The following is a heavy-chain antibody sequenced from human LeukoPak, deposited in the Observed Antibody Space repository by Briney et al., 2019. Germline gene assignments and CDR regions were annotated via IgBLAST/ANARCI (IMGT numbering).Heavy chain of an antibody. D-gene: IGHD6-19*01. V-gene: IGHV5-51*01. Sequence: GESLKISCKCSGYSFTSYWIGWVRQMPGKGLEWMGIIYPGDSDTRYSPSFQGQVTISADKSISTAYLQWSSLKASDTAMNYCAILAVAGNDYFDYWGQGTLVTVSS. CDR1: GYSFTSYW. J-gene: IGHJ4*02. CDR3: AILAVAGNDYFDY. CDR2: IYPGDSDT.